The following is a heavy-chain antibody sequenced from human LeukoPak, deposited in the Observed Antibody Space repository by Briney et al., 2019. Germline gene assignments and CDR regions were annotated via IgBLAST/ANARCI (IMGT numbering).Heavy chain of an antibody. V-gene: IGHV1-69*05. J-gene: IGHJ3*02. D-gene: IGHD6-6*01. CDR2: IIPIFGTA. Sequence: SVNVSFKASGGTFISYAISWVRQAPGQGLEWMGGIIPIFGTANYAQKFQGRVTITTDESTSTAYMELSSLRSEDTAVYYCAREGDYARMAARPGDVGGTDAFDIWGQGTMVTVSS. CDR1: GGTFISYA. CDR3: AREGDYARMAARPGDVGGTDAFDI.